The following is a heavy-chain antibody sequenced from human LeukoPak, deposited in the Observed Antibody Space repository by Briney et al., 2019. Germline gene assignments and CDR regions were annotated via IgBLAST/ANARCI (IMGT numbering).Heavy chain of an antibody. CDR3: AKEGSSGYYYFDY. V-gene: IGHV4-38-2*02. D-gene: IGHD3-22*01. Sequence: KPXETLSLTCTVSGYSISSGYYWGWIRRPPGKGLEWIGSIYHSGSTYYNPSLKSRVTISVDTSKNQFSLKLSSVTAADTAVYYCAKEGSSGYYYFDYWGQGTLVTVSS. CDR2: IYHSGST. CDR1: GYSISSGYY. J-gene: IGHJ4*02.